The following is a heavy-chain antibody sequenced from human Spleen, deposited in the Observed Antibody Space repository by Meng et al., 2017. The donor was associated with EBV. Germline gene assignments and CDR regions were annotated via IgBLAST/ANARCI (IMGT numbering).Heavy chain of an antibody. CDR3: ARGAAKWFDP. D-gene: IGHD6-25*01. J-gene: IGHJ5*02. CDR2: INYRGNT. V-gene: IGHV4-30-4*01. Sequence: QVQGQEGGPGLVKPSQTLSLNCDVSGGSISSGGYYWSWIRQPPGKGLEWIGYINYRGNTYDNPSLRSRAALSVDTSKNQFSLKLSSVTAADTAVYYCARGAAKWFDPWGPGTLVTVSS. CDR1: GGSISSGGYY.